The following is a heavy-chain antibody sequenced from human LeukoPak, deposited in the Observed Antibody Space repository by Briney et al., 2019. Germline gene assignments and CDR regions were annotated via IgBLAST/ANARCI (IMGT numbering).Heavy chain of an antibody. CDR2: INHSGST. CDR1: GGSFSGYY. Sequence: TSETLSLTCAVYGGSFSGYYWSWIRQPPGKGLEWIGEINHSGSTNYNPSLKSRVTISVDTSKNQFSLKLSSVTAADTAEYYCARERIAVADNWFDPWGQGTLVTVSS. V-gene: IGHV4-34*01. J-gene: IGHJ5*02. CDR3: ARERIAVADNWFDP. D-gene: IGHD6-19*01.